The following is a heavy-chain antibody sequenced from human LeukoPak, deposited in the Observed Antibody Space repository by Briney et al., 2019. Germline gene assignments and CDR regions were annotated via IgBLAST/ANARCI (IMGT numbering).Heavy chain of an antibody. J-gene: IGHJ4*02. Sequence: SETLSLTCAVYGGSFSGYYWSWIRQPPGKGLEWIGEINHSGSTNYNPSLKSRVTISVDTSKNQFSLKLSSVTAADTAVYYCGRDTAMVRSFDYWGQGTLVTVSS. CDR2: INHSGST. V-gene: IGHV4-34*01. D-gene: IGHD5-18*01. CDR3: GRDTAMVRSFDY. CDR1: GGSFSGYY.